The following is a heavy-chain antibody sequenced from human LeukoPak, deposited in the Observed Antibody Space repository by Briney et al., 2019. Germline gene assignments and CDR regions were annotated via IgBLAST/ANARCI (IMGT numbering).Heavy chain of an antibody. CDR1: GFTFSNAW. Sequence: SGGSLRLSCVASGFTFSNAWMSWVRQTPGKGLEWVGRIKSDGGTTDYAAPVNGRFSISRDDSKNTLYLQMNSLEAEDTAVYYCATDLGDYGDYVRCWGQGALVTVSS. D-gene: IGHD4-17*01. CDR3: ATDLGDYGDYVRC. J-gene: IGHJ4*02. V-gene: IGHV3-15*01. CDR2: IKSDGGTT.